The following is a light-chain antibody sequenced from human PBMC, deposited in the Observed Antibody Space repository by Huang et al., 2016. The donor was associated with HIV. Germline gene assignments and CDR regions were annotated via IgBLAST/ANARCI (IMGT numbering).Light chain of an antibody. V-gene: IGKV3-20*01. CDR3: QQYGVAPLT. J-gene: IGKJ4*01. CDR1: QIISSGY. Sequence: EVVLTQSPATLSLSPGERATVSCRASQIISSGYFAWYQQRPGRAPRRLIHGASTRAACIPDRFSGSGSGTDFILTISRLESEDFALYYCQQYGVAPLTFGGGTRVEIK. CDR2: GAS.